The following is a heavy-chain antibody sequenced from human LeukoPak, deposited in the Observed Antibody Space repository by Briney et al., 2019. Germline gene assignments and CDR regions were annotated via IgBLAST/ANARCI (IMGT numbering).Heavy chain of an antibody. D-gene: IGHD3-10*01. J-gene: IGHJ4*02. CDR2: ISSSGSTI. CDR3: VRDSITMVRGVRFSANYFDY. Sequence: PGGSLRLSCAASGFTFSDDYMSWIRQAPGKGLEWVSYISSSGSTIYYADSVKGRFTISRDNAKNSLYLQMNSLRAEDTAVYYCVRDSITMVRGVRFSANYFDYWGQGTLVTVSS. CDR1: GFTFSDDY. V-gene: IGHV3-11*01.